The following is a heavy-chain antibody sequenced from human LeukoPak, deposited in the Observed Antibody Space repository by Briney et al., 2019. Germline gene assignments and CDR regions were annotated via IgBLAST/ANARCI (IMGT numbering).Heavy chain of an antibody. V-gene: IGHV4-61*08. Sequence: PSETLSLTCSVSGGSISSGGYHWNWIRQPPGKGLEWIGYIYYSGSTNYNPSLKSRVTISVDMSKNQFSQKLSSVTAADTAVYYCARLQYKYDSSGPLDYWGQGTLVTVSS. CDR2: IYYSGST. CDR3: ARLQYKYDSSGPLDY. CDR1: GGSISSGGYH. D-gene: IGHD3-22*01. J-gene: IGHJ4*02.